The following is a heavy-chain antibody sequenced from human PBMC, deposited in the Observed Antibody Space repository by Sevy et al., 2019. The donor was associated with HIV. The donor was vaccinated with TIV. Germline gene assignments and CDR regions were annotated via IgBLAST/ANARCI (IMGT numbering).Heavy chain of an antibody. CDR1: GSSFGIHW. J-gene: IGHJ4*02. D-gene: IGHD3-10*01. V-gene: IGHV3-7*01. Sequence: GGSLRLSCVASGSSFGIHWMSWVRQAPGKGLEWVAKINQDGGQKYYVDSVKGRFTISRDNAKSSLYLQMNSLRDEDTAVYYCARDDTASYLPVSWGQGTLVTVSS. CDR2: INQDGGQK. CDR3: ARDDTASYLPVS.